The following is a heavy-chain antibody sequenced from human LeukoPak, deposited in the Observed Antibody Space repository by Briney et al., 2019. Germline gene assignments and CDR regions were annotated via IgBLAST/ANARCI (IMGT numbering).Heavy chain of an antibody. CDR1: GLTFSSYA. CDR3: AIENSSPFDY. V-gene: IGHV3-23*01. J-gene: IGHJ4*02. CDR2: ISGSGGST. Sequence: QPGGSLRLSCAASGLTFSSYAMSWVREAPGKGLEWVSAISGSGGSTYYADSVKGRFTISRDNSKNTLYLQMDSLRAEDTAVYYCAIENSSPFDYWGQGTLVTVSS. D-gene: IGHD6-13*01.